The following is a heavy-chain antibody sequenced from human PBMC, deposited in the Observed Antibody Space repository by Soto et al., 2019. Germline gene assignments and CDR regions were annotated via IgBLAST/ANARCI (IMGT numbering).Heavy chain of an antibody. Sequence: ASVKVSCKASGYTFTGYYMHWVRQAPGQGLEWMGWINPNSGGTNYAQKFQGRVTMTRDTSISTAYMELSRLRSDDTAVYYCARYYYDTSGYYYPYFDYWGQGTLATVSS. V-gene: IGHV1-2*02. D-gene: IGHD3-22*01. CDR3: ARYYYDTSGYYYPYFDY. CDR1: GYTFTGYY. J-gene: IGHJ4*02. CDR2: INPNSGGT.